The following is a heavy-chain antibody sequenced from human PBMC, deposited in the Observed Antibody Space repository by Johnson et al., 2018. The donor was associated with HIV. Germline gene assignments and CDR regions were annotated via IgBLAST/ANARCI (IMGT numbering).Heavy chain of an antibody. V-gene: IGHV3-30-3*01. D-gene: IGHD1-26*01. Sequence: QVQLVESGGGVVQPGRSQRLSCAASGFPFRDSAMHWVRQAPGKGMEWVAVILFDGVYKHYAESVKGRFTISRDNSKNTLYLQMNSLRPEDPAVYYCTRGSFTDDAFDFWGLGTMVTFSS. CDR3: TRGSFTDDAFDF. J-gene: IGHJ3*01. CDR2: ILFDGVYK. CDR1: GFPFRDSA.